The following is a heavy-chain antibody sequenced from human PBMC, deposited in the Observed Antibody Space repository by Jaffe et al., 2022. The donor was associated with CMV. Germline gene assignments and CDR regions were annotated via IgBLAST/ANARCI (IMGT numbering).Heavy chain of an antibody. CDR2: INSDGSST. CDR1: GFTFSSYW. CDR3: ARDKKAVGIQLWLPRGGMDV. Sequence: EVQLVESGGGLVQPGGSLRLSCAASGFTFSSYWMHWVRQAPGKGLVWVSRINSDGSSTSYADSVKGRFTISRDNAKNTLYLQMNSLRAEDTAVYYCARDKKAVGIQLWLPRGGMDVWGQGTTVTVSS. V-gene: IGHV3-74*01. J-gene: IGHJ6*02. D-gene: IGHD5-18*01.